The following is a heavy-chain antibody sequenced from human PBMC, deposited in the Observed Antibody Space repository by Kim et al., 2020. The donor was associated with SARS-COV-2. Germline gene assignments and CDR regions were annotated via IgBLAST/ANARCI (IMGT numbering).Heavy chain of an antibody. V-gene: IGHV3-30-3*01. Sequence: SDKYYADSGQGRFTISRDNSKNTLYLQMNSLRAEDTAVYYCARDGFDYWGQGTLVTVSS. CDR3: ARDGFDY. J-gene: IGHJ4*02. CDR2: SDK.